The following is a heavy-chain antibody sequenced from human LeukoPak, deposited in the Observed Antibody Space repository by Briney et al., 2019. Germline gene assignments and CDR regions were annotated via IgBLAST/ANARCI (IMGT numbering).Heavy chain of an antibody. D-gene: IGHD3-16*02. CDR1: GGSFSGYY. J-gene: IGHJ5*02. Sequence: SETLSLTCAVYGGSFSGYYWSWIRQPPGKGLKWIGEINHSGSTNYNPSLKSRVTISVDTSKNQFSLKLSSVTAADTAVYYCARVFGARMITFGGVIAYNWFDPWGQGTLVTVSS. V-gene: IGHV4-34*01. CDR2: INHSGST. CDR3: ARVFGARMITFGGVIAYNWFDP.